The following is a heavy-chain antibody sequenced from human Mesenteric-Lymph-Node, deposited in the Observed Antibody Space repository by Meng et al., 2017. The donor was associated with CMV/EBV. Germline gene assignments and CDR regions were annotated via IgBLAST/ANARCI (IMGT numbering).Heavy chain of an antibody. CDR3: AREPGPGYFDY. V-gene: IGHV3-23*01. CDR2: ISGSGVNT. CDR1: GFTFSNAW. D-gene: IGHD2-2*01. Sequence: GESLKISCAASGFTFSNAWMNWVRQAPGKGLEWVSSISGSGVNTDYADSVKGRFTISRDNSKNTLYLQMNSLRAEDTAVYYCAREPGPGYFDYWGQGTLVTVSS. J-gene: IGHJ4*02.